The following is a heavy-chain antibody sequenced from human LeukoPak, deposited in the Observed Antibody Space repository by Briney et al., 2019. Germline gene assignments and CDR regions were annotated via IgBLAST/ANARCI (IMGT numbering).Heavy chain of an antibody. J-gene: IGHJ4*02. D-gene: IGHD5-12*01. CDR1: GFTFSNYG. CDR2: ISYDGSNK. Sequence: PGGSLRLSCAASGFTFSNYGMHWDRQAPGKGLEWVTIISYDGSNKHYADSVKGRFTISRDNSKNTLYLQMNSLRPEDTAVYYCGRDRGWLRSVDYWGQGTLVTVSS. CDR3: GRDRGWLRSVDY. V-gene: IGHV3-30-3*01.